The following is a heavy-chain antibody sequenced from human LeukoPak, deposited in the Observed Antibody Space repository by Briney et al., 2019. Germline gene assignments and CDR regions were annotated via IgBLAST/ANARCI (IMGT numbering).Heavy chain of an antibody. CDR1: GYSFTTYW. Sequence: GESLKISCKASGYSFTTYWIGWVRQMAGKGLEWMGIIYPGDSDTRYSPSFQGQVIISADKSISTAYLQWSSLKASDTAMYYSARRSYCSYRTCYSAPFDIRGQGTMVTVSS. CDR2: IYPGDSDT. J-gene: IGHJ3*02. V-gene: IGHV5-51*01. CDR3: ARRSYCSYRTCYSAPFDI. D-gene: IGHD2-15*01.